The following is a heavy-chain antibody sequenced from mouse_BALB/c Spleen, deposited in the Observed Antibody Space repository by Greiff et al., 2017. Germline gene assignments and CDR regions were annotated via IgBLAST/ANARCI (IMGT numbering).Heavy chain of an antibody. Sequence: EVKLVESGGGLVQPGGSLRLSCATSGFTFTDYYMSWVRQPPGKALEWLGFIRNKANGYTTEYSASVKGRFTISRDNSQSILYLQMNTLRAEDSATYYCARDNGNYYYAMDYWGQGTSVTVSS. D-gene: IGHD2-1*01. V-gene: IGHV7-3*02. CDR2: IRNKANGYTT. CDR1: GFTFTDYY. J-gene: IGHJ4*01. CDR3: ARDNGNYYYAMDY.